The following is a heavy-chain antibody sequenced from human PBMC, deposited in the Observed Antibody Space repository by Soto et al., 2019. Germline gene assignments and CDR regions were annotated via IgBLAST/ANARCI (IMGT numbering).Heavy chain of an antibody. CDR2: IFNIGNA. Sequence: SETLSLTCSVSGGSVTSGNYYWTWIRQRPGKGLEWIGHIFNIGNASYNPSLKRRASISPDTSKNHFSLRLTSVTAADSPASLCARDGSPNVPAAKRWLESWGQGTLV. J-gene: IGHJ5*02. D-gene: IGHD5-12*01. CDR3: ARDGSPNVPAAKRWLES. CDR1: GGSVTSGNYY. V-gene: IGHV4-31*03.